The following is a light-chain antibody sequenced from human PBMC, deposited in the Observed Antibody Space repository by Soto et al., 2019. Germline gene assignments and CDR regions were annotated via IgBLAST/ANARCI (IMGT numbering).Light chain of an antibody. CDR1: QSVSSN. CDR2: GAS. J-gene: IGKJ3*01. Sequence: EIVMTQSPATLSVSPGERATLSCRASQSVSSNLAWYQQKPGQAPRLLISGASTRATGNPARCSGSGSGTEFNLTISSMQSEDFAVYYCQQYHNWQFTLGPGTTGDMK. CDR3: QQYHNWQFT. V-gene: IGKV3D-15*01.